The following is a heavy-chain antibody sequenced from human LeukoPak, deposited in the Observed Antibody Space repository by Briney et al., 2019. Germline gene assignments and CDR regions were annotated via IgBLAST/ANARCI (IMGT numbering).Heavy chain of an antibody. CDR2: YYYSGST. Sequence: SETLSLTCTVSGGSIGNYYWSWIRQPPGKGLEWIGHYYYSGSTRYNPSLEGRAIISVDTSINQLSLKVGSVTAADTAVYYCVRDGKDGFNFDFWGPGTLVTVSS. CDR3: VRDGKDGFNFDF. J-gene: IGHJ4*02. V-gene: IGHV4-59*01. D-gene: IGHD5-24*01. CDR1: GGSIGNYY.